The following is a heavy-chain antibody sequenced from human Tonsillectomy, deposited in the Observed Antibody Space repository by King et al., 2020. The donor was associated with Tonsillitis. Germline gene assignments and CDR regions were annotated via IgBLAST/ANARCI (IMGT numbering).Heavy chain of an antibody. D-gene: IGHD3/OR15-3a*01. V-gene: IGHV3-48*01. CDR3: ATDVPSKDWISDVEAFDF. CDR1: GFTLSTHS. CDR2: ITSTSKTI. Sequence: VQLVESGGGLVQPGGSLRLSCEASGFTLSTHSMNWVRQAPGKGLEWISYITSTSKTIYYADSVKGRFTISRDNAKNSLYLQMNSLRAEDTAVYYCATDVPSKDWISDVEAFDFWGQGTMVTVSS. J-gene: IGHJ3*01.